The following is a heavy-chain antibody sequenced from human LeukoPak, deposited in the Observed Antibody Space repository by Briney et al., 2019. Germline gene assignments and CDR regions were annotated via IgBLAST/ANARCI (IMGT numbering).Heavy chain of an antibody. CDR1: GFTFSSYS. V-gene: IGHV3-21*01. J-gene: IGHJ6*02. CDR3: ARDRPCYGQSPGYYGMDV. CDR2: ISSSSSYI. D-gene: IGHD5-18*01. Sequence: GGSLRLSCAASGFTFSSYSMNWVRQAPGKGLEWVSSISSSSSYIYYADSVKGRFTISRDNAKNSLYLQMNSLRAEDTAVYYCARDRPCYGQSPGYYGMDVWGQGTTVTVSS.